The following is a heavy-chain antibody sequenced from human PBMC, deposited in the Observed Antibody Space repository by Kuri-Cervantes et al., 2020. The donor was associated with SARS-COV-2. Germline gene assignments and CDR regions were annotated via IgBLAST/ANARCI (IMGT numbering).Heavy chain of an antibody. CDR2: IKSKTDGGTT. J-gene: IGHJ3*02. CDR1: GFTFSNAW. Sequence: GSLRLSCAASGFTFSNAWMSWVRQAPGKGLEWVGHIKSKTDGGTTDYAVPVKGRFTISRDDSKNTLYLQMNSLKAEDTAVYYCAKDLGGYDRGAFDIWGQGTMVTVSS. V-gene: IGHV3-15*01. CDR3: AKDLGGYDRGAFDI. D-gene: IGHD5-12*01.